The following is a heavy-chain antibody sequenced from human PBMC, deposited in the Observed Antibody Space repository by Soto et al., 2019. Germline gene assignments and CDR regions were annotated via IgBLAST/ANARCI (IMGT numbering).Heavy chain of an antibody. D-gene: IGHD5-18*01. CDR2: INAGNGNT. CDR3: ARDLRGYSYGPPDY. CDR1: GYTFTSYA. V-gene: IGHV1-3*01. J-gene: IGHJ4*02. Sequence: EASVKVSCKASGYTFTSYAIHWVRQAPGQRLEWMGWINAGNGNTKYSQKFQDRVTITRDTSASTAYMELSSLRSEDTAVYYCARDLRGYSYGPPDYWGQGTLVTVSS.